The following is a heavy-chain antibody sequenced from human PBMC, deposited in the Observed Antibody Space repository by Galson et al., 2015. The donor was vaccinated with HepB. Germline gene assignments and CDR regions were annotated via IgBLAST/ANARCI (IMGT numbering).Heavy chain of an antibody. D-gene: IGHD3-16*01. CDR1: GFAFSGSA. J-gene: IGHJ6*02. CDR3: TSAPGLAGGARSLNYYYYYGMDV. Sequence: SLRLSCAASGFAFSGSAMHWVRQASGKGLEWVGRIRSNANSYATAYAASVKGRFTISRDDSKNTAYLQMNSLKTEDTAVYYCTSAPGLAGGARSLNYYYYYGMDVWGQGTTVTVSS. V-gene: IGHV3-73*01. CDR2: IRSNANSYAT.